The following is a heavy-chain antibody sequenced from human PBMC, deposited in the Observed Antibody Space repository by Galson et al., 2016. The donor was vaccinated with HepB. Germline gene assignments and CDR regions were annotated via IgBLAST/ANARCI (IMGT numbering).Heavy chain of an antibody. CDR3: AKDRWGITAAGTGMYA. CDR1: GFTFSNFA. V-gene: IGHV3-30*18. CDR2: ISYGGGDK. Sequence: SLRLSCAASGFTFSNFAMHWVRQAPGKGLEWVADISYGGGDKYYADSVKGRLTITRDNSQNTPYLQMNSRRPEDTAIYYWAKDRWGITAAGTGMYAWGQGTLVTVSS. J-gene: IGHJ5*02. D-gene: IGHD6-13*01.